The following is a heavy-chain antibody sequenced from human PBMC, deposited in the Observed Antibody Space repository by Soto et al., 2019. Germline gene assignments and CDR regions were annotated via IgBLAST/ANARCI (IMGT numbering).Heavy chain of an antibody. Sequence: EVQLLESGGGFVQRGGSLRLSCAASGFIFNNYAMTWVRQAPGKGLEWVARVSGRGGSAYYADSVKGRLTISRDNSNNTLYLQMTNVRGEDTAVYYCVRRAGGAVVWYYDLWGRGTLVSVFS. CDR3: VRRAGGAVVWYYDL. CDR1: GFIFNNYA. V-gene: IGHV3-23*01. D-gene: IGHD2-21*01. J-gene: IGHJ2*01. CDR2: VSGRGGSA.